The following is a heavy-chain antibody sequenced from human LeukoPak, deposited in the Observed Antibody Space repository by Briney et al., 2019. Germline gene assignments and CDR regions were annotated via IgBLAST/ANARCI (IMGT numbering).Heavy chain of an antibody. CDR1: RITFGDYD. J-gene: IGHJ4*01. Sequence: RSGGSLRLSCKGSRITFGDYDMSWVRQAPGKGLEWVGFIRGRGHGGTTEYTASVKGRFNISRDDSKSIAYLQMNSLKTEDTAIYYCTTLPHTVGAIQIDYWGQGTLVTVSS. CDR3: TTLPHTVGAIQIDY. V-gene: IGHV3-49*04. D-gene: IGHD1-26*01. CDR2: IRGRGHGGTT.